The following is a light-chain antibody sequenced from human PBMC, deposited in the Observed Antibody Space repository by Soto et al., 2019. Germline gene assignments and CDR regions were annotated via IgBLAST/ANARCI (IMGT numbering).Light chain of an antibody. CDR3: QQYNGYPLT. CDR1: QSISSW. CDR2: KAS. Sequence: DIQMTQSPSTLSASVGDRVSITCRASQSISSWLAWYQQTPGKAPKLLISKASNLESGVPTRFSGSGSGAEFTLTISSLQPDDFATYYCQQYNGYPLTFGGGTKV. J-gene: IGKJ4*01. V-gene: IGKV1-5*03.